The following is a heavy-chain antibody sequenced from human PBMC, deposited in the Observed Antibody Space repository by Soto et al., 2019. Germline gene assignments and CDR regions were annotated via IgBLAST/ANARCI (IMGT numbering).Heavy chain of an antibody. CDR2: ISYDGSNK. D-gene: IGHD1-7*01. CDR1: GFTFSSYG. CDR3: AKEVLELKRLDG. V-gene: IGHV3-30*18. Sequence: GGSLRLSCAASGFTFSSYGMHWVRQAPGKGLEWVAVISYDGSNKYYADSVKGRFTISRDNSKNTLYLQMNSLRAEDTAMYYCAKEVLELKRLDGWGQGTTVTVSS. J-gene: IGHJ6*02.